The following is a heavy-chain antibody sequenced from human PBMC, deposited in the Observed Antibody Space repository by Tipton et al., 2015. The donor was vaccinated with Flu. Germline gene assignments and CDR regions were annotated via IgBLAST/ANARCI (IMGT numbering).Heavy chain of an antibody. CDR3: ARVRPLEYCGGGNCYSPGWFDP. D-gene: IGHD2-15*01. Sequence: GLVKPSETLTLTCTVSGDSISIYYWAWIRQPPGKGLEWIGYISNIGSTNYNPSVKSRAAISVDTSKNHFSLILSSVIAADTAVYYCARVRPLEYCGGGNCYSPGWFDPWGQGTLVTVSS. J-gene: IGHJ5*02. CDR2: ISNIGST. CDR1: GDSISIYY. V-gene: IGHV4-59*01.